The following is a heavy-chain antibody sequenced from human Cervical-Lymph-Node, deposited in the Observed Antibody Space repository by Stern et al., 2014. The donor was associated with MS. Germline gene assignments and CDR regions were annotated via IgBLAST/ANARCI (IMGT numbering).Heavy chain of an antibody. CDR2: MHYTGAT. Sequence: QVQLVESGPGLVKPLETLSLTCNVSGVSISGSGHYWGWIRQPPGKGLEWIGSMHYTGATYYPPSLRSRVTISVDPPNNRFPLKLSSVTAADTAVYYCARPQGGYGDYYYWGQGILVTVSS. J-gene: IGHJ4*02. V-gene: IGHV4-39*01. D-gene: IGHD4-17*01. CDR3: ARPQGGYGDYYY. CDR1: GVSISGSGHY.